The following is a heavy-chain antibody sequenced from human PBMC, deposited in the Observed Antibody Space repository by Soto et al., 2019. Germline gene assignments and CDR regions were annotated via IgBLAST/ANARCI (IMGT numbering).Heavy chain of an antibody. V-gene: IGHV5-10-1*01. CDR2: IDPSDSYT. CDR1: GYSFTSYW. D-gene: IGHD1-26*01. CDR3: ARAGIVGATPKGMDV. Sequence: PGESLKISCKGSGYSFTSYWISWLRQMPGKGLEWMGRIDPSDSYTNYSPSFQGHVTISADKSISTAYLQWSSLKASDTAMYYCARAGIVGATPKGMDVWGQGTTVTVSS. J-gene: IGHJ6*02.